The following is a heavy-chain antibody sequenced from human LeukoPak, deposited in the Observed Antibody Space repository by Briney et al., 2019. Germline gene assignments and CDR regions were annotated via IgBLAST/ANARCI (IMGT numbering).Heavy chain of an antibody. CDR1: GFTFSSSW. J-gene: IGHJ4*02. Sequence: PGGSLRLSCVASGFTFSSSWMHWVRQAPGKGLVWVSRLNGDGGSTNYADSVKGRFTISRDDSKNTLYLQMNSLRAEDTAVYYCANAAARAFDYWGQGTLVTVSS. CDR3: ANAAARAFDY. V-gene: IGHV3-74*01. D-gene: IGHD6-6*01. CDR2: LNGDGGST.